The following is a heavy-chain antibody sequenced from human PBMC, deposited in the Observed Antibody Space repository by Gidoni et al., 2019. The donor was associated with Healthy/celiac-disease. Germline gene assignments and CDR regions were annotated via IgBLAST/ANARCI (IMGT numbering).Heavy chain of an antibody. CDR3: AKGLAEAHYFDY. Sequence: EVQLVESGGVVVQPGGSLRLSCAASGFTFDDYTMHWVRQAPGKGLEWVSLISWDGGSTYYADSVKGRFTISRDNSKNSLYLQMNSLRTEDTALYYCAKGLAEAHYFDYWGQGTLVTVSS. V-gene: IGHV3-43*01. J-gene: IGHJ4*02. CDR1: GFTFDDYT. CDR2: ISWDGGST.